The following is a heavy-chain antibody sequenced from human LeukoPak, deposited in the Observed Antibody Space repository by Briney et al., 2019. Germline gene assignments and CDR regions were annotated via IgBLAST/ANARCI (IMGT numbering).Heavy chain of an antibody. CDR1: GFTFSSYW. CDR2: IKQDGSEK. D-gene: IGHD6-19*01. Sequence: GSLRLSCAASGFTFSSYWMSWVRQAPGKGLEGVANIKQDGSEKYHVGSVKGRFTISRDNAKNSLYLQMNSLRAEDTAVYYCARDKSGGWYSGSLFDYWGQGTLVTVSS. CDR3: ARDKSGGWYSGSLFDY. J-gene: IGHJ4*02. V-gene: IGHV3-7*01.